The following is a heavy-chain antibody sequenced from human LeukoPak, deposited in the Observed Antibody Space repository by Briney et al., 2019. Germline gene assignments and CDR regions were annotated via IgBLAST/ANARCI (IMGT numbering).Heavy chain of an antibody. V-gene: IGHV3-66*01. CDR1: GFTFINAW. D-gene: IGHD7-27*01. CDR2: IDSGGST. J-gene: IGHJ3*01. Sequence: GGSLRLSCAASGFTFINAWMSWVRQAPGRGLEWVSVIDSGGSTYYADSVKGRFTISKDNSENTLYLQMNSLRAEDTAVYYCARDPPNSGYALDVWGQGTTVTVSS. CDR3: ARDPPNSGYALDV.